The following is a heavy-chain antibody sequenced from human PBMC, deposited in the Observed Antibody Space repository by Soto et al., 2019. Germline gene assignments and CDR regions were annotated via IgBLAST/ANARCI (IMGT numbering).Heavy chain of an antibody. CDR1: GYTFTGYY. CDR3: ARDRSRIQLWLRFVCFDY. Sequence: ASVKVSCKASGYTFTGYYMHWVRQAPGQGLEWMGWINPNSGGTNYAQKFQGWVTMTRDTSISTAYMELSRLRSDDTAVYYCARDRSRIQLWLRFVCFDYWGQGTLVTVSS. V-gene: IGHV1-2*04. D-gene: IGHD5-18*01. J-gene: IGHJ4*02. CDR2: INPNSGGT.